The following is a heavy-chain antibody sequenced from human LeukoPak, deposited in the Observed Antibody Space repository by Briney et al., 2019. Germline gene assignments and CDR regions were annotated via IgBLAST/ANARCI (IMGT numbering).Heavy chain of an antibody. CDR2: IRYDGSNK. D-gene: IGHD5-12*01. CDR3: AKGGDSGYDYR. Sequence: PGGSLRLSCAASGFTFSSYGMHWVRQAPGKGLEWVAFIRYDGSNKYYADSVKGRFTISRDNSKNTLYLQMNSLGAEDTAVYYCAKGGDSGYDYRWGQGTLVTVSS. CDR1: GFTFSSYG. J-gene: IGHJ5*02. V-gene: IGHV3-30*02.